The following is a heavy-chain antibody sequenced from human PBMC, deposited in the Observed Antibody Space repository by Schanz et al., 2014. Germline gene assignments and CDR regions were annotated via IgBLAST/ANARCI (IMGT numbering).Heavy chain of an antibody. V-gene: IGHV3-11*01. CDR1: GFSFSDYG. CDR3: ARQRSYFYGLDV. CDR2: ISSVGISK. Sequence: QVQLVESGGGVVQPGRSLRLSCAGSGFSFSDYGMHWVRQAPGRGLEWVSYISSVGISKYYADPVKGRFTISRDSAKNSLYLQMNSLRAEDTAVYYCARQRSYFYGLDVWGQGTTVTVSS. J-gene: IGHJ6*02.